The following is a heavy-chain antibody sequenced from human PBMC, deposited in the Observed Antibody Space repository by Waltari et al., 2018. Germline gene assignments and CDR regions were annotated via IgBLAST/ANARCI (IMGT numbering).Heavy chain of an antibody. Sequence: QVQLQESGPGLVKPSQTLSLTCTVPGGSISSGGYYWSWIRQHPGKGLEWIGYIYHSGSTYYNPSLKSRVTISVDRSKNQFSLKLSSVTAADTAVYYCARVARADDFWDDYGMDVWGQGTTVTVSS. CDR2: IYHSGST. D-gene: IGHD3-3*01. V-gene: IGHV4-31*03. CDR3: ARVARADDFWDDYGMDV. J-gene: IGHJ6*02. CDR1: GGSISSGGYY.